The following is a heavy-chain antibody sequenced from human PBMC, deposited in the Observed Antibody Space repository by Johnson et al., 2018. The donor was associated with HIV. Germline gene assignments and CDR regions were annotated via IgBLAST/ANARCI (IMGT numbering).Heavy chain of an antibody. J-gene: IGHJ3*01. CDR3: GRDFTFYDSWSAYDAFDL. D-gene: IGHD3-3*01. V-gene: IGHV3-23*04. CDR2: ISGSGGST. Sequence: EVQLVESGGGLVQPGGSLRLSCGASGFIFSNYAMSWVRQAPGKGLEWVSGISGSGGSTYYADSVKGRFTISKDNTKNSLFLQMNSLRAEDTAVYYCGRDFTFYDSWSAYDAFDLWGQGTMVTVSS. CDR1: GFIFSNYA.